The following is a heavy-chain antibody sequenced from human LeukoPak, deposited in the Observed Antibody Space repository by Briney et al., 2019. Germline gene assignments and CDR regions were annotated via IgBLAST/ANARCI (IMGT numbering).Heavy chain of an antibody. Sequence: PSETLSLTCAVYGGSFSGYYWSWIRQPPGKGLEWIGEINHSGSTNYNPSLKSRVTISVDTSKNQFSLKLSSVTAADTAVYYCARHGAVAGLNDAFDIWGQGTMVTVSS. J-gene: IGHJ3*02. V-gene: IGHV4-34*01. D-gene: IGHD6-19*01. CDR2: INHSGST. CDR1: GGSFSGYY. CDR3: ARHGAVAGLNDAFDI.